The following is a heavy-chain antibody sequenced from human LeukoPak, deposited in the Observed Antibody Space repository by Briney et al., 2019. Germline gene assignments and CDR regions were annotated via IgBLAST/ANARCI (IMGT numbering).Heavy chain of an antibody. CDR3: AKSEASPLYHVDV. J-gene: IGHJ6*03. CDR1: GFSLRNYG. D-gene: IGHD3-3*01. CDR2: LTGRSATA. V-gene: IGHV3-23*01. Sequence: GGSLRLSCAASGFSLRNYGVNWVRQAPGKGLEWVAGLTGRSATAYHAGSVKGRFTTSRDDSKNTVYLQMSSLRGDDTAIYYCAKSEASPLYHVDVWDKGATVTVSS.